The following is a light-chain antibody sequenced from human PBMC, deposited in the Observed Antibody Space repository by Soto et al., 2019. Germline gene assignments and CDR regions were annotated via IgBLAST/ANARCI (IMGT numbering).Light chain of an antibody. Sequence: GAIVPITCRASQSISRWLAWYQQKPGKAPKLLIYDGSILESGVPSRFSGSGSGTVFTLTISSLQPHDFATYYCQQHNGDFGGGTKVDI. CDR2: DGS. CDR1: QSISRW. CDR3: QQHNGD. V-gene: IGKV1-5*01. J-gene: IGKJ4*01.